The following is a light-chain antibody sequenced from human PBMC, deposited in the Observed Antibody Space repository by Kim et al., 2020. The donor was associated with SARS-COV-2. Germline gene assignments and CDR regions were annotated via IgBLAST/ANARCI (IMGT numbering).Light chain of an antibody. CDR3: QQYGTSPIT. V-gene: IGKV3-20*01. Sequence: EIVLTQSPDTLSLSPGERATLSCRAGQSVSSNYLAWYQQRPGQAPRLLIYGASSRATGIPDRFSGSGSGTDFTLTISRLEPEDFAVYYCQQYGTSPITFGQGTRLEIK. CDR1: QSVSSNY. J-gene: IGKJ5*01. CDR2: GAS.